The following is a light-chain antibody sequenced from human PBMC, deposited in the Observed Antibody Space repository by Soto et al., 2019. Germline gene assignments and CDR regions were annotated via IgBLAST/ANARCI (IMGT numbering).Light chain of an antibody. CDR2: DAS. V-gene: IGKV3-11*01. Sequence: EIVVTQSPSTLSVSAGERATLSCRAIQSVAHYLAWYQQKPGQAPRLVIYDASNRATGIPARFSGSGSGTDFTLTISRLEPDDFAVYYCQQRSNWPPSITFGQGTRLEIK. CDR1: QSVAHY. CDR3: QQRSNWPPSIT. J-gene: IGKJ5*01.